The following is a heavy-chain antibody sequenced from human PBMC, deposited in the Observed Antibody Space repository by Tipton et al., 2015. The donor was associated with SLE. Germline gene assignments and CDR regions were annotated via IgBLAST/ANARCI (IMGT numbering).Heavy chain of an antibody. CDR1: GASIIPHY. Sequence: TLSLTCTVSGASIIPHYWSWVRQPPGKGLEWIGNINYLGTTNNNPSLKSRVTISVDSSNNQFFLHLRSVTAADTAVYYCARLRWELGMDVWGQGTTVTVSS. CDR2: INYLGTT. V-gene: IGHV4-59*11. D-gene: IGHD3-10*01. CDR3: ARLRWELGMDV. J-gene: IGHJ6*02.